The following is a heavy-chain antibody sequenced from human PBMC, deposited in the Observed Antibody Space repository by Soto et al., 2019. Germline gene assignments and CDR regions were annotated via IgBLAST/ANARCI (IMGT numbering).Heavy chain of an antibody. CDR3: AKEKQLTYFDY. Sequence: SLRLSCAASGFTFSSYGMHWVRQAPGKGLEWVAAISYDGSNKYYVDSVEGRFTISRDDSKNTLYLQMNSLRAEDTAVYYCAKEKQLTYFDYWGQGTLVTVSS. V-gene: IGHV3-30*18. CDR1: GFTFSSYG. J-gene: IGHJ4*02. CDR2: ISYDGSNK. D-gene: IGHD6-13*01.